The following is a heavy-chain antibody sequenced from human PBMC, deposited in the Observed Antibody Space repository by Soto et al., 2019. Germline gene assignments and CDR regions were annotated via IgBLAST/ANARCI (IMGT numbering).Heavy chain of an antibody. V-gene: IGHV5-51*01. CDR3: ARLFDTSGWYDY. CDR1: GYSFTIYW. J-gene: IGHJ4*02. CDR2: IYPGDSDT. D-gene: IGHD6-19*01. Sequence: GESLKISWKGSGYSFTIYWIGWVRQMPGKGLERMGIIYPGDSDTRYSPSFQGQVTISADKSITTTYLQWSSLKASDTAIYYCARLFDTSGWYDYWGQGTLVTVSS.